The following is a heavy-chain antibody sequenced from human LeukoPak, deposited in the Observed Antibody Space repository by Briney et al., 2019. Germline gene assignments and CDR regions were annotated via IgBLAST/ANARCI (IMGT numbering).Heavy chain of an antibody. D-gene: IGHD6-6*01. V-gene: IGHV3-21*01. J-gene: IGHJ6*02. CDR2: IISSSSYI. CDR1: GFTFSSYS. Sequence: GGSLRLSCAASGFTFSSYSRNWVRQAPGKGLEWVSSIISSSSYIYYADSVKGRFTISRDNAKNSLYLQMNSLRAGDTAVYYCARTTARLRPYYYGMDVWGQGTTVTVSS. CDR3: ARTTARLRPYYYGMDV.